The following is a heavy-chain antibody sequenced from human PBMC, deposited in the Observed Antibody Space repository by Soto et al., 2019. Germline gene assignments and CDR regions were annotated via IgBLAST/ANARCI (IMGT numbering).Heavy chain of an antibody. Sequence: SETLSVTCTLSSSSIKSGDYYWCWIRQPPGKGLEWIGYIFYNGDTYYNPSLMSRVTISVDTSQNQFSLKLSSVTAADTAVYYCASYYFDSSRLFGLTRLDTWGEGNKVS. J-gene: IGHJ6*02. CDR3: ASYYFDSSRLFGLTRLDT. CDR2: IFYNGDT. V-gene: IGHV4-30-4*01. CDR1: SSSIKSGDYY. D-gene: IGHD3-22*01.